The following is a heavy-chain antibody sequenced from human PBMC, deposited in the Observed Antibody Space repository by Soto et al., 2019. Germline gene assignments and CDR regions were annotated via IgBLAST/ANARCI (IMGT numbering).Heavy chain of an antibody. CDR3: ANEVDVAFSSLQYGMDV. D-gene: IGHD5-12*01. J-gene: IGHJ6*02. CDR2: ISYDGTYK. Sequence: QVQLVESGGGVVQPGRSLRLSCAASGFTFNNFAMHWVRQAPGKGLEWVAFISYDGTYKYYADSVRGRFTVYRDNSKSTLFLQMISLKFEDTAVYVCANEVDVAFSSLQYGMDVWGQGTTVTVSS. V-gene: IGHV3-30*14. CDR1: GFTFNNFA.